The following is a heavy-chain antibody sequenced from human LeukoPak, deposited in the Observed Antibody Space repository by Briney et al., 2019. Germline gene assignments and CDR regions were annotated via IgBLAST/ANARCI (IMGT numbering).Heavy chain of an antibody. Sequence: KPSETLSLTCTVSGGSISSSSYYWGWIRQPPGKGLEWIGSIYYSGSTYYNPSLKSRVTISVDTSKNQFSLKLSSVTAADTAVYYCARSALLLFNHRTANWFDPWGQGTLVTVSS. V-gene: IGHV4-39*07. CDR3: ARSALLLFNHRTANWFDP. D-gene: IGHD1-14*01. CDR2: IYYSGST. J-gene: IGHJ5*02. CDR1: GGSISSSSYY.